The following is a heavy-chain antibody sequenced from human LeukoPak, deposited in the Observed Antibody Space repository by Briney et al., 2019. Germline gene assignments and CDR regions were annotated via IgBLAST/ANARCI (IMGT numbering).Heavy chain of an antibody. J-gene: IGHJ6*03. V-gene: IGHV4-61*08. D-gene: IGHD3-16*01. CDR2: IYYSGST. CDR1: GGSISSGGYS. Sequence: PSQTLSLTCAVSGGSISSGGYSWNWIRQPPGKGLEWIGYIYYSGSTNYNPSLKSRVTISVDTSKNQFSLKLSSVTAADTAVYYCARGLGPYYYYYMDVWGKGTTVTVSS. CDR3: ARGLGPYYYYYMDV.